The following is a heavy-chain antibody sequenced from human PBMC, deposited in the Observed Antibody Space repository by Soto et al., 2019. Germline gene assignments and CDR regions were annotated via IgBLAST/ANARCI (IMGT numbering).Heavy chain of an antibody. Sequence: SETLSLTCAVYGGSFSGYYWSWIRQPPGKGLEWIGEINHSGSTNYNPSLKSRVTISVDTSKNQFSLKLSSVTAADTAVYYCARFEYYDILTGSRGLDAFDIWGQGTMVTVSS. CDR2: INHSGST. CDR3: ARFEYYDILTGSRGLDAFDI. J-gene: IGHJ3*02. CDR1: GGSFSGYY. V-gene: IGHV4-34*01. D-gene: IGHD3-9*01.